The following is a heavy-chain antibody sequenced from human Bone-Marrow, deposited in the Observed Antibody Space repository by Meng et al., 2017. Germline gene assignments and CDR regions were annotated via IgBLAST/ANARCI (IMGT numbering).Heavy chain of an antibody. D-gene: IGHD2-15*01. Sequence: QGQAVQSGTEGKKPGASVKVSCKASGCTFATDAISWVRQAPGQGLEWMGWVSVYNTSYAQKFQGRVTLTTDTSTSTVYMELRSLTSDDTAVYYCARSCDRSGNRCYSDYWGQGTLVTVSS. CDR1: GCTFATDA. CDR3: ARSCDRSGNRCYSDY. V-gene: IGHV1-18*01. CDR2: VSVYNT. J-gene: IGHJ4*02.